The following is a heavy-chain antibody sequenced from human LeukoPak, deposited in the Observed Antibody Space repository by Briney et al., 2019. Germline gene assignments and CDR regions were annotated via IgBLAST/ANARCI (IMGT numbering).Heavy chain of an antibody. D-gene: IGHD1-1*01. V-gene: IGHV5-51*01. CDR2: IYPGDSDT. CDR3: ARGNWNPRDYYYYGMDV. J-gene: IGHJ6*02. CDR1: GYSFTSYW. Sequence: GESLKISCKGSGYSFTSYWIGWVRQMPGKGLEWMGIIYPGDSDTRYSPSFQGQVTISADKSISTAYLQWSSLKASDTAMYYCARGNWNPRDYYYYGMDVWGQGTTVTVSS.